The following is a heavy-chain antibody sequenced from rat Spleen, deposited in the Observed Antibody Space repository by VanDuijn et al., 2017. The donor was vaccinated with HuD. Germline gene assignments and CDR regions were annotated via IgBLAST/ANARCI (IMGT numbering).Heavy chain of an antibody. CDR2: ISSDGFTT. Sequence: EVRLVESDGGLVQPGGSLKLSCAASGFAFSDFFMAWVRQAPAKGLEWVATISSDGFTTYYRDSVKGRFTISRDNAKRTLFLQMDSLRSDDTATYYCAGAGYLRDWYFDFWGPGTMVTVSS. V-gene: IGHV5-29*01. CDR3: AGAGYLRDWYFDF. D-gene: IGHD2-2*01. CDR1: GFAFSDFF. J-gene: IGHJ1*01.